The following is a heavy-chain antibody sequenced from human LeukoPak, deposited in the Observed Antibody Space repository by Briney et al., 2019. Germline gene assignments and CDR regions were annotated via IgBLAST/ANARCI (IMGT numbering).Heavy chain of an antibody. CDR1: GDGVSSKSA. CDR3: ARGDQSFDY. V-gene: IGHV6-1*01. J-gene: IGHJ4*02. CDR2: TYYRSKWNN. Sequence: SQTLSLTCAISGDGVSSKSAWNWIRQSPSRGLEWLGRTYYRSKWNNNYAVSVKSRITINPDTSKNQFSLQLYSVTAEDTAVYYCARGDQSFDYWGQGTLVTVSS. D-gene: IGHD5-24*01.